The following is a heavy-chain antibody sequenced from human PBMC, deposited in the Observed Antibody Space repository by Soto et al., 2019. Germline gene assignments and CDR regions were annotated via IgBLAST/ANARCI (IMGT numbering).Heavy chain of an antibody. J-gene: IGHJ3*02. V-gene: IGHV4-59*01. Sequence: QVQLQESGPGLVKPSETLSLTCTVSGGSIGGYYWSWIRQSPGKGLEWIGNIYYSGSTIYNPSLKCRLTISLDSSQNQVSLKVTSVTSADTAVYYCARVGQSIAARRAFDIWGQGTMVTVSS. CDR1: GGSIGGYY. D-gene: IGHD6-6*01. CDR2: IYYSGST. CDR3: ARVGQSIAARRAFDI.